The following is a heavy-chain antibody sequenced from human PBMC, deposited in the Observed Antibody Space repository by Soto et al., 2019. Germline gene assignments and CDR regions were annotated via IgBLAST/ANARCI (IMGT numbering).Heavy chain of an antibody. CDR3: ARYYYGSGSTMPYYFDY. Sequence: PSETLSLTCTVSGGSISSGGYYWSWIRQHPGKGLEWIGYIYYSGSTYYNPSLKSRVTISVDTSKNQFSLKLSSVTAADTAVYYCARYYYGSGSTMPYYFDYWGQGTLVTVSS. V-gene: IGHV4-31*03. D-gene: IGHD3-10*01. CDR1: GGSISSGGYY. J-gene: IGHJ4*02. CDR2: IYYSGST.